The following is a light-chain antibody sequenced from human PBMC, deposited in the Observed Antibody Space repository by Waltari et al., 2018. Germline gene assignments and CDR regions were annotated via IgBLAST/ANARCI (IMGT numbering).Light chain of an antibody. J-gene: IGKJ4*01. V-gene: IGKV1-27*01. Sequence: DIQMTQSPSSLSASVGDRVTNTCRASQDISSYLAWYQQKPGKVPKLLIYAASTLQSGVPSRFSGSGSGTDFTLTISSLQPEDVATYYCQKYNSAPLTFGGGTKVEIK. CDR2: AAS. CDR3: QKYNSAPLT. CDR1: QDISSY.